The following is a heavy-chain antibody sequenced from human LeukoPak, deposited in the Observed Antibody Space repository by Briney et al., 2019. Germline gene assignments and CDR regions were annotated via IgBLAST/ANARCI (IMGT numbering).Heavy chain of an antibody. V-gene: IGHV4-39*01. CDR3: ARQALWFFDH. J-gene: IGHJ4*02. CDR1: GXSISISSYY. Sequence: SETLSLTCTVSGXSISISSYYWGWVRQPPGEGLEWIGSITYSGNTYYNPSLKSRVTISVDTSNNQFSLQLYTVTAADTAVYFCARQALWFFDHWGQGTLVTVSS. D-gene: IGHD2-21*01. CDR2: ITYSGNT.